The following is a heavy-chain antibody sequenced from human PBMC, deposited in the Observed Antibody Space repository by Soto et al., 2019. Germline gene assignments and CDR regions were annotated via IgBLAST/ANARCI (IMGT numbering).Heavy chain of an antibody. V-gene: IGHV3-7*01. D-gene: IGHD1-7*01. J-gene: IGHJ4*02. Sequence: GGSLRLSCAASEFTFDDYWMTWVRQAPGKGLEWVANIKRDGSEQYYLDSVRGRFTISRDNAKNSLYLQMNSLRAEDTAIYYCARDNPGTYFDLWGPGTLVTVSS. CDR3: ARDNPGTYFDL. CDR1: EFTFDDYW. CDR2: IKRDGSEQ.